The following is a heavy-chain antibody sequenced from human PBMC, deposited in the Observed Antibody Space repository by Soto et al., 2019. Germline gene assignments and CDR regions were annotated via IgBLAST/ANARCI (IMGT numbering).Heavy chain of an antibody. J-gene: IGHJ6*02. CDR3: ARDPEVVAATPHYSHYGMDV. D-gene: IGHD2-15*01. Sequence: GGSLRLSCAASGFTFSSYAMHWFRQGPGKGLEWVAVISYDGSNKYYADSVKGRFTISRDNSKNTLYLQMNSLRAEDTAVYYCARDPEVVAATPHYSHYGMDVWGPGTTVTVSS. CDR1: GFTFSSYA. CDR2: ISYDGSNK. V-gene: IGHV3-30-3*01.